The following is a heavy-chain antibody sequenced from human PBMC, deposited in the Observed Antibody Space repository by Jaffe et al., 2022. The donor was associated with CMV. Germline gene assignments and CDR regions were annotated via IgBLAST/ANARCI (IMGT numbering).Heavy chain of an antibody. Sequence: QVQLVESGGGLVKPGGSLRLSCAASGFTFSDYYMSWIRQAPGKGLEWVSYISSSSSYTNYADSVKGRFTISRDNAKNSLYLQMNSLRAEDTAVYYCASPYCGGDCYSRYWYFDLWGRGTLVTVSS. V-gene: IGHV3-11*06. CDR2: ISSSSSYT. CDR3: ASPYCGGDCYSRYWYFDL. CDR1: GFTFSDYY. D-gene: IGHD2-21*02. J-gene: IGHJ2*01.